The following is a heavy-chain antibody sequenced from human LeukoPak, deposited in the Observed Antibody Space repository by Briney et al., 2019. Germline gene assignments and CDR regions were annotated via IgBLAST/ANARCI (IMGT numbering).Heavy chain of an antibody. V-gene: IGHV4-59*01. J-gene: IGHJ4*02. CDR3: ARDFRGTGAFDY. CDR1: GGSISSYY. D-gene: IGHD3/OR15-3a*01. Sequence: ETLSLTCTVSGGSISSYYWSWIRQPPGKGLEWIGYIYYSGSTNYNPSLKSRVTISVDTSKNQFSLKLSSVTAADTAVYYCARDFRGTGAFDYWGQGTLVTVSS. CDR2: IYYSGST.